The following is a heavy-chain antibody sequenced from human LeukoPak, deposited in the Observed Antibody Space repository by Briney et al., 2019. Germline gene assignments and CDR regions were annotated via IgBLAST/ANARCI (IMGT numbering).Heavy chain of an antibody. J-gene: IGHJ4*02. CDR3: ARQESIGVGDSGFDT. V-gene: IGHV4-39*01. D-gene: IGHD3-22*01. CDR1: GGSISSSSYY. Sequence: SESLFLTCTVSGGSISSSSYYWGWIRQSPGTGLEWIGSINYSGRTFYNPSIKSRVTMSVDTSKNQLSLKVNFVTAADTALYYCARQESIGVGDSGFDTWGQGALLAVSS. CDR2: INYSGRT.